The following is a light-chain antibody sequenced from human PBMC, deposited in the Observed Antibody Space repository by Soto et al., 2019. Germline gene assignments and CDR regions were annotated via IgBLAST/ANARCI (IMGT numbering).Light chain of an antibody. J-gene: IGKJ5*01. CDR3: KQAGSFPIT. Sequence: DIQMTQSPSSVSASVGDRVTITCRASQNIWRLLAWYQQKPGKAPELLIYDASSLQSGVPPRFSGSGSGTDFTLTISSLQPEDFATYYCKQAGSFPITFGQGTRLEI. CDR2: DAS. V-gene: IGKV1-12*01. CDR1: QNIWRL.